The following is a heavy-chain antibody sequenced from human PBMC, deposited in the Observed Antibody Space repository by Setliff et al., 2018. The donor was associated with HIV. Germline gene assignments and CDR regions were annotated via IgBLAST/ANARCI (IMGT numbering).Heavy chain of an antibody. J-gene: IGHJ3*01. CDR1: GYFISSGYY. D-gene: IGHD3-3*01. Sequence: SETLSLTCAVSGYFISSGYYWSWIRQPPGRGLEWIASVFHIGSTYHNPSLKSRVAISVDTSRSQFSLKLRSVTAADTAVYYCARHKTNYDFYAFDVWGQGTMVTVSS. V-gene: IGHV4-38-2*01. CDR3: ARHKTNYDFYAFDV. CDR2: VFHIGST.